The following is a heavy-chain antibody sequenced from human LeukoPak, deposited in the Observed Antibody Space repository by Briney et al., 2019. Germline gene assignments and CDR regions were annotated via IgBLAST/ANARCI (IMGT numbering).Heavy chain of an antibody. J-gene: IGHJ3*02. D-gene: IGHD2-2*01. V-gene: IGHV3-23*01. CDR3: AKSGGIVVVPAAVMGHDAFDI. CDR2: ISGSGGIT. CDR1: GFTFSSYA. Sequence: GGSLRLSCAASGFTFSSYAMSWVRQAPGKGLEWVSAISGSGGITYYADSVNGRFTISRDNSKNTLYLQMNSLRAEDKAVYYCAKSGGIVVVPAAVMGHDAFDIWGQGTMVTVSS.